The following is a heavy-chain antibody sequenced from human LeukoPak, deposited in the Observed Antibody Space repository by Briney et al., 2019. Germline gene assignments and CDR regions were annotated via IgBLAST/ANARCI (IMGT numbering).Heavy chain of an antibody. CDR1: GFTFSSYS. J-gene: IGHJ6*03. CDR3: ARDQNYYGSGSQNYYYYYYMDV. Sequence: GGSLRLSCAASGFTFSSYSMNWVRQAPGKGLEWVSYISSSSGLIYYADSVKGRFTISRDNAKNSLYLQMDSLRAEDTAVYYCARDQNYYGSGSQNYYYYYYMDVWGKGTTVTVSS. V-gene: IGHV3-48*01. CDR2: ISSSSGLI. D-gene: IGHD3-10*01.